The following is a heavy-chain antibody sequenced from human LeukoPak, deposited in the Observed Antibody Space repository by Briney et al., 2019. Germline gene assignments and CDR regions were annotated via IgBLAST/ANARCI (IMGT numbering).Heavy chain of an antibody. Sequence: GGSLRLSCAASGFDFDDHAMHWVRQAPGKGLEWVSSISWNSDTIYYAASVKGRFTISRDNAKNSLYLQMNSLRAEDTAVYYCARSQVVIGAFDIWGQGTMVTVSS. D-gene: IGHD3-22*01. CDR1: GFDFDDHA. J-gene: IGHJ3*02. CDR2: ISWNSDTI. CDR3: ARSQVVIGAFDI. V-gene: IGHV3-9*01.